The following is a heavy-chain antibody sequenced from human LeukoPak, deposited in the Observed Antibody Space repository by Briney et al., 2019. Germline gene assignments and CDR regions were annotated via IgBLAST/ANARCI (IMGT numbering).Heavy chain of an antibody. CDR3: ARANPYDYGGNFDY. CDR2: ISSSSSTI. CDR1: GFTFSSYS. V-gene: IGHV3-48*02. J-gene: IGHJ4*02. Sequence: GGSLRLSCAASGFTFSSYSMNWVRQAPGKGLEWVSYISSSSSTIYYADSVKGRFTISRGDAKNSLYLQMNSLRDEDTAVYYCARANPYDYGGNFDYWGQGTLVTVSS. D-gene: IGHD4-23*01.